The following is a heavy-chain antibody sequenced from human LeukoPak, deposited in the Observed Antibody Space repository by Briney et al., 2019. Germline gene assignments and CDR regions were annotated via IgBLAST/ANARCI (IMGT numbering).Heavy chain of an antibody. CDR2: ISGSGGST. J-gene: IGHJ4*02. D-gene: IGHD2-15*01. Sequence: GGSLRLSCAASGFTFSSYGMSWVRQAPGKGLEWVSAISGSGGSTYYADPVKGRFTISRDNSKYTLYMQMNSLRAEDTAVYYCATALGYCSGGTCPTSGYWGQGTLVTVSS. V-gene: IGHV3-23*01. CDR1: GFTFSSYG. CDR3: ATALGYCSGGTCPTSGY.